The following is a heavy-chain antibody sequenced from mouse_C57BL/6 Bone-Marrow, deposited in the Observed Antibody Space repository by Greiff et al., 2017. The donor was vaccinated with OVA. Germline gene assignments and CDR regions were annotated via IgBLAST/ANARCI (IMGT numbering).Heavy chain of an antibody. CDR2: ILPGSGST. Sequence: QVQLKQSGAELMKPGASVKLSCKATGYTFTGYWIEWVKQRPGHGLEWIGEILPGSGSTNYNEKFKGKATFTADTSSNTAYMQLSSLTAEDSDICYSARGRSYGYAMDYWGQGTSVTVSS. J-gene: IGHJ4*01. CDR1: GYTFTGYW. D-gene: IGHD1-1*01. V-gene: IGHV1-9*01. CDR3: ARGRSYGYAMDY.